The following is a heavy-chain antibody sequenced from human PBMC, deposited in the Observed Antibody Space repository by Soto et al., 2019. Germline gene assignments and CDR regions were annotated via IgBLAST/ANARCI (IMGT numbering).Heavy chain of an antibody. J-gene: IGHJ4*02. CDR2: IYYSGST. CDR3: ASSNRHSHLAY. V-gene: IGHV4-30-4*01. Sequence: SATLSLTCTVSGGSISSGDYYWSWIRQPPGKGLEWIGYIYYSGSTYYNPSLKSRVTISVDTSKNQFSLKLSPVTAADTAVYYCASSNRHSHLAYRGQRTPVPVSS. D-gene: IGHD2-15*01. CDR1: GGSISSGDYY.